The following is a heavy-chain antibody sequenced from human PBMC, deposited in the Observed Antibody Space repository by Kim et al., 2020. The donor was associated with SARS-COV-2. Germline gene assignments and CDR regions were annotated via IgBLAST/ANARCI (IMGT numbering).Heavy chain of an antibody. CDR2: ISYDGSNK. D-gene: IGHD3-10*01. CDR1: GFTFSSYG. Sequence: GGSLRLSCAASGFTFSSYGMHWVRQAPGKGLEWVAVISYDGSNKYYADSVKDRFTISRDNSKNTLYLQMNSLRAEDTAVYYCAKDLGGSGVGELFDYWGPVTPVTASS. J-gene: IGHJ4*02. CDR3: AKDLGGSGVGELFDY. V-gene: IGHV3-30*18.